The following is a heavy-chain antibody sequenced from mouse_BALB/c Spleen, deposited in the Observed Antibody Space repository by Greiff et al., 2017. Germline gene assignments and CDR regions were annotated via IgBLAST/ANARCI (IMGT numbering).Heavy chain of an antibody. D-gene: IGHD2-10*02. J-gene: IGHJ4*01. CDR3: ARVYGNYGYAMDY. CDR2: ISSGSSTI. CDR1: GFTFSSFG. Sequence: EVKLMESGGGLVQPGGSRKLSCAASGFTFSSFGMHWVRQAPEKGLEWVAYISSGSSTIYYADTVKGRFTISRDNPKNTLFLQMTSLRSEDTAMYYCARVYGNYGYAMDYWGQGTSVTVSS. V-gene: IGHV5-17*02.